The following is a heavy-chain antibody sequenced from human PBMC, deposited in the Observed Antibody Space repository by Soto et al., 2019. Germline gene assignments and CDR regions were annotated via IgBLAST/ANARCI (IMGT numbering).Heavy chain of an antibody. J-gene: IGHJ5*02. CDR2: IYPGDSDT. CDR3: ARLDSSGPSWFGP. Sequence: PGGALKISCQGPGCSFTSYWLGWVPQMPGKGLEWMGIIYPGDSDTRYSPSFQGQVTISADTSISTAYLQWSSLKASDTAVYYCARLDSSGPSWFGPWGQGTLVTVSS. CDR1: GCSFTSYW. D-gene: IGHD3-22*01. V-gene: IGHV5-51*01.